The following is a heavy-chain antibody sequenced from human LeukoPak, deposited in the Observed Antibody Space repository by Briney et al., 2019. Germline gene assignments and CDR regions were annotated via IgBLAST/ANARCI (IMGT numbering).Heavy chain of an antibody. CDR3: VGRRTSAAGNF. CDR2: INWNGGST. J-gene: IGHJ4*02. D-gene: IGHD6-13*01. CDR1: GFTFDDYG. Sequence: GGSLRLSCAASGFTFDDYGMSWVRQAPGKGLEWVSGINWNGGSTGYADSVKGRFTISRDNAKNSLSLQMSSLRAEDTAVYYCVGRRTSAAGNFWGQGTLVTVSS. V-gene: IGHV3-20*04.